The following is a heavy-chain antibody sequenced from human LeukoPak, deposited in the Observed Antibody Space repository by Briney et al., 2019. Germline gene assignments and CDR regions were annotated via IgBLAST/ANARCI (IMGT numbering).Heavy chain of an antibody. CDR3: ARTPGYSFYFDY. J-gene: IGHJ4*02. CDR2: IYPGDSDT. Sequence: GESLKISCKGFGYNFASYWIGWVRQMPGKGLEWVGIIYPGDSDTRSSPSFQGQVTMSVDKSVNTAYLQWSSLKASDTAMYYCARTPGYSFYFDYWGLGTPVTVSS. V-gene: IGHV5-51*01. D-gene: IGHD5-18*01. CDR1: GYNFASYW.